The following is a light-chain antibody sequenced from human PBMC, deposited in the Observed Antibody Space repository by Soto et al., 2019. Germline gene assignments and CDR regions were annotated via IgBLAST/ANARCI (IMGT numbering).Light chain of an antibody. CDR2: KAS. V-gene: IGKV1-5*03. Sequence: IQMTQSPSTLSASVGDRVTITCRASQSISSWLAWYQQKPGKAPKLLIYKASTVHSGVPSRFSGSGSGTEFTLTISSLQPEDIANYYCQQYISYSSLTSGGGTKVEIK. CDR3: QQYISYSSLT. CDR1: QSISSW. J-gene: IGKJ4*01.